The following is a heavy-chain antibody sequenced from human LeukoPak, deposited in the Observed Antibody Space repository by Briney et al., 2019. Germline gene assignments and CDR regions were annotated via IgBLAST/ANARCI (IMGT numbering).Heavy chain of an antibody. CDR3: ARDRLIAAADYYYYMDV. CDR1: GGSFSGYY. V-gene: IGHV4-34*01. D-gene: IGHD6-13*01. CDR2: INHSGST. J-gene: IGHJ6*03. Sequence: KSSETLSLTCAVYGGSFSGYYWSWIRQPPGKGLEWIGEINHSGSTNYNPSLKSRVAISVDTSKNQFSLKLSSVTAADTAVYYCARDRLIAAADYYYYMDVWGKGTTVTVSS.